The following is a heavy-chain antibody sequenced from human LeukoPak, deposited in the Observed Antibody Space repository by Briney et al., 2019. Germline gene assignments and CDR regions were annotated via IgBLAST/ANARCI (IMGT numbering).Heavy chain of an antibody. V-gene: IGHV1-8*03. CDR3: AREWSYGRAFDI. J-gene: IGHJ3*02. CDR2: MNPNSGNT. CDR1: GYTFTSYD. Sequence: GASVKVSCKASGYTFTSYDINWVRQATGQGLEWMGWMNPNSGNTGYAQKFQGRVTITRNTSLSTAYMELSSLRSEDTAVYSCAREWSYGRAFDIWGQGTMVTVSS. D-gene: IGHD2-8*01.